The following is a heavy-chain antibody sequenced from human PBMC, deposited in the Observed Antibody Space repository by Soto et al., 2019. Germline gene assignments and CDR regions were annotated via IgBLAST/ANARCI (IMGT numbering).Heavy chain of an antibody. CDR1: GGSISSYY. CDR3: AGFDGAGLDYYYYMDV. CDR2: IYYSGST. D-gene: IGHD3-9*01. Sequence: SETLSLTCTVSGGSISSYYWSWIRQPPGKGLEWIGYIYYSGSTNYNPSLKSRFTISVDTSKNQFSLKLSSVTAADTAVDYCAGFDGAGLDYYYYMDVWGKGTTVTVSS. V-gene: IGHV4-59*08. J-gene: IGHJ6*03.